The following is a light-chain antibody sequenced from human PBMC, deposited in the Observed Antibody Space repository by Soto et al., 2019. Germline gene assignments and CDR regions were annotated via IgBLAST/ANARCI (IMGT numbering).Light chain of an antibody. CDR1: QSVSSY. J-gene: IGKJ1*01. Sequence: EIVLTQSPATLSLSPGERATRSCRASQSVSSYLAWYQQKPGQAPRLLIYDASSRATGIPARFSGSGSGTDFTLTLSSLEPEDFAVYYCQQRSNWPVTFGQGTKVEIK. CDR3: QQRSNWPVT. V-gene: IGKV3-11*01. CDR2: DAS.